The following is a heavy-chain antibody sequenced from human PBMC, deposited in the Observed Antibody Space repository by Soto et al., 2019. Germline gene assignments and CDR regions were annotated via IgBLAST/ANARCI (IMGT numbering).Heavy chain of an antibody. J-gene: IGHJ4*02. CDR1: GFTFSSYS. CDR2: ISGSGGGT. V-gene: IGHV3-23*01. Sequence: PGGSLRLSCAASGFTFSSYSMNWVRQAPGKGLEWVSIISGSGGGTYYADSVKGRFTISRDNSKNTLILQMNSLRVDDTAVYYCANPSGLARTGSAFDYWSQGTLVTVSS. D-gene: IGHD6-13*01. CDR3: ANPSGLARTGSAFDY.